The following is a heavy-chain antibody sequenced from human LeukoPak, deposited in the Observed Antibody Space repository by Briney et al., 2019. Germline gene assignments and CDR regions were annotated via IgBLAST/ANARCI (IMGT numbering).Heavy chain of an antibody. Sequence: GGSLRLSCAASGFTFSSYSMNWVRQAPGKGLEWVSSISSSSSYIYDADLVKGRFTIFRDNAKNSLYLQMTSLRPEDTAVDYCARASGSYQFDYGLQGTLVTVSS. CDR3: ARASGSYQFDY. D-gene: IGHD6-19*01. J-gene: IGHJ4*02. CDR1: GFTFSSYS. V-gene: IGHV3-21*01. CDR2: ISSSSSYI.